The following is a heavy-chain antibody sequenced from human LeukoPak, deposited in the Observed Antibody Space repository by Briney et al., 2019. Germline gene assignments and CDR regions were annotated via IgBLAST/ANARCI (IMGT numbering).Heavy chain of an antibody. CDR1: GFTFTNYA. V-gene: IGHV3-30*04. D-gene: IGHD4-17*01. Sequence: GGSLILSCAASGFTFTNYAMHWVRQAPGKGLEWVAIISFDARNKYYTDSLKGRFTISRDNSKNTIYLQMDSLRTDDTSVYYCARPHSDYGGIDYWGQGTLVTVSS. CDR2: ISFDARNK. J-gene: IGHJ4*02. CDR3: ARPHSDYGGIDY.